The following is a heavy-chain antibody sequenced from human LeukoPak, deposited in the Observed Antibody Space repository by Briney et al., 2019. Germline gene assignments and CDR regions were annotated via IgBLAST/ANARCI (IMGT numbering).Heavy chain of an antibody. CDR3: AKARGPRLGYFDY. CDR2: ISYDGITK. Sequence: GGSLRLSCTASGFTFTDYDIHWVRQAPGKGLEWVAVISYDGITKYNTDSVKGRFTISRDNSKNTLYLQMNSLRPEDTGIYYCAKARGPRLGYFDYWGQGTLVTVSS. J-gene: IGHJ4*02. V-gene: IGHV3-30*18. D-gene: IGHD6-6*01. CDR1: GFTFTDYD.